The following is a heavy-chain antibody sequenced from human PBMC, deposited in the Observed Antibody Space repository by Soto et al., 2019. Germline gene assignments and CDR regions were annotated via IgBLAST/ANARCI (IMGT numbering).Heavy chain of an antibody. D-gene: IGHD5-18*01. CDR3: ASGAPLTRQLWLHYYYGMDV. Sequence: GGSLRLSCAASGFTFSSYWMSWVRQAPGKGLEWVANIKQDGSEKYYVDSVKGRFTISRDNAKNSLYLQMNSLRAEDTAVYYGASGAPLTRQLWLHYYYGMDVWGQGTTVTVSS. V-gene: IGHV3-7*01. CDR2: IKQDGSEK. CDR1: GFTFSSYW. J-gene: IGHJ6*02.